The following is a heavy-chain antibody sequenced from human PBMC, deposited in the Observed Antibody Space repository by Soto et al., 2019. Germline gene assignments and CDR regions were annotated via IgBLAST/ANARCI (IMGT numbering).Heavy chain of an antibody. CDR1: GFTFSSYS. Sequence: EVQLVESGGGLVQPGGSLRLSCAAPGFTFSSYSMNWVRQAPGKGLEWVSYISSSSSTIYYADPVKGRFTISRDNAKSSLYLQMNSLRAEDTAVYYCARDTSRTTKANNWLDPWGQGTLVTVSS. V-gene: IGHV3-48*01. J-gene: IGHJ5*02. CDR2: ISSSSSTI. D-gene: IGHD1-26*01. CDR3: ARDTSRTTKANNWLDP.